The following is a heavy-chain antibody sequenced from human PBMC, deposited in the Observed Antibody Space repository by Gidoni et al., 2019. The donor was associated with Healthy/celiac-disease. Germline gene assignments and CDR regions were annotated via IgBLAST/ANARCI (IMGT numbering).Heavy chain of an antibody. V-gene: IGHV4-59*01. Sequence: QVQLQESGPGLVKPSETLSLTCTVSGGSISSYYWSWIRQPPGKGLEWIGKSYSSGSTNSNPSLKRRVTISVDTSKNQFSLKLSSVTAADTAVYYCARARRDGYNPFDYWGQGTLVTVSS. CDR3: ARARRDGYNPFDY. CDR2: SYSSGST. CDR1: GGSISSYY. J-gene: IGHJ4*02. D-gene: IGHD5-12*01.